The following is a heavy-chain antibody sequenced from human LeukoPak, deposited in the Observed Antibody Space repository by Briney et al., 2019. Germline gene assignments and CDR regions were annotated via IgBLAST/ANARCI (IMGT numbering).Heavy chain of an antibody. CDR1: RFTFSNAW. CDR2: IKSKTDGGTT. J-gene: IGHJ2*01. CDR3: TTRSGWLPAGYFDL. D-gene: IGHD6-19*01. Sequence: KAGGSLRLSCAASRFTFSNAWMSWVRQAPGKGLEWVGRIKSKTDGGTTDYAAPVKGRFTISRDDSKNTLYLQMNSLKTEDTAVYYCTTRSGWLPAGYFDLWGRGTLVTVSS. V-gene: IGHV3-15*01.